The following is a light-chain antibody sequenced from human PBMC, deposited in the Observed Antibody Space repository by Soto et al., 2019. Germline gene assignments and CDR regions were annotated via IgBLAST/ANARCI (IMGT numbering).Light chain of an antibody. CDR1: QSVSSTF. V-gene: IGKV3-20*01. CDR2: GAS. J-gene: IGKJ3*01. CDR3: YFTPGT. Sequence: EIVLTQSPGTLSLSPGERATLSCRASQSVSSTFLAWYQRKPGQAPRLLMYGASSRATGIPDRFSGSVSGTDFTLTISRLEPEDFAVYYWYFTPGTFGPGTKVDIK.